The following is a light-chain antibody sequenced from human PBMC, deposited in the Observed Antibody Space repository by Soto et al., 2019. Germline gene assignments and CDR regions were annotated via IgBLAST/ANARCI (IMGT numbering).Light chain of an antibody. J-gene: IGKJ4*01. V-gene: IGKV3-11*01. CDR3: QQRSNWPLT. Sequence: EIVLTQSPATLSLSPGERATLSCRASQSVGSYLAWYQQKPGQAPRLLIYDAFSRATGIPARFSGSGPGTDFTLTISSLEPEDFAVYYCQQRSNWPLTFGGRPKV. CDR1: QSVGSY. CDR2: DAF.